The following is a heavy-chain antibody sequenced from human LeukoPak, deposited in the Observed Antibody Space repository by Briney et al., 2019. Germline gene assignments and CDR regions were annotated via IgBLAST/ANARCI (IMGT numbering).Heavy chain of an antibody. V-gene: IGHV3-30*01. Sequence: GSLRLSCAASGFTFSSYAMHWVRQAPGKGLEWVAVISYDGSNKYYADSVKGRFTISRDNSKNTLYLQMNSLRAEDTAVYYCARDSKDYSNDPGLGSYYFDYWGQGTLVTASS. CDR1: GFTFSSYA. CDR3: ARDSKDYSNDPGLGSYYFDY. CDR2: ISYDGSNK. D-gene: IGHD4-11*01. J-gene: IGHJ4*02.